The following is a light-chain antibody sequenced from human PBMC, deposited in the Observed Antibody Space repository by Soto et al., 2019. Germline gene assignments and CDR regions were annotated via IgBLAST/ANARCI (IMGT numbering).Light chain of an antibody. CDR1: QSVSSSY. CDR3: QQYATSPPT. Sequence: EIVLTQSPGTLSLSPGERATLSCRASQSVSSSYLAWYQQKPGQAPRLVIYGASSRATGIPDRFNGSGSGTDFTLTISRLEPEDFALYYCQQYATSPPTFGPGTKVDIK. J-gene: IGKJ3*01. CDR2: GAS. V-gene: IGKV3-20*01.